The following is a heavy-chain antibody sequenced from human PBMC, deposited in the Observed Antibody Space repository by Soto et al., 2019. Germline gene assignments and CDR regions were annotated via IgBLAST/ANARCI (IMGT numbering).Heavy chain of an antibody. CDR3: AHSPLGQLLLYFDF. D-gene: IGHD1-1*01. CDR2: IYWDDEK. V-gene: IGHV2-5*02. J-gene: IGHJ4*02. CDR1: GFSLTTSGVG. Sequence: KESGPTLVKPTQTLTLTCTFSGFSLTTSGVGVGWIRQPPGKALEWLALIYWDDEKRYSPSLKSRLSLTKDTSNNQVVLTMTNMDPVDTATYFCAHSPLGQLLLYFDFWGQGTLVTVSS.